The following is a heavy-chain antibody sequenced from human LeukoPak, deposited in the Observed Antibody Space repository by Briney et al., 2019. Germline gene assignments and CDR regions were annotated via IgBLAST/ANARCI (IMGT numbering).Heavy chain of an antibody. CDR1: GGSISTYY. CDR2: IYYSGST. Sequence: PSETLSLTCNVSGGSISTYYWNWIRQSPGKGLEWIGYIYYSGSTKYNPSFKSRVTISVDTSKNQFSLKLSSVTAADTAVYYCARGAVAFAISWFDPWGQGTLVTVSS. D-gene: IGHD6-19*01. V-gene: IGHV4-59*01. J-gene: IGHJ5*02. CDR3: ARGAVAFAISWFDP.